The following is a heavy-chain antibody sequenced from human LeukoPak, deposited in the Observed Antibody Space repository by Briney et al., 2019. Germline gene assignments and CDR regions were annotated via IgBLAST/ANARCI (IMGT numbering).Heavy chain of an antibody. J-gene: IGHJ4*02. D-gene: IGHD3-3*02. V-gene: IGHV4-59*08. CDR3: AKAIASTIGRDY. CDR1: GGSISSYY. Sequence: PSETLSLTCTVSGGSISSYYWSWIRQPPGKGLEWIGYIYYSGSTNYNPSLKSRVTISVDTSKNQFSLKLSSVTAADTAVYYCAKAIASTIGRDYWGQGTLVTVSS. CDR2: IYYSGST.